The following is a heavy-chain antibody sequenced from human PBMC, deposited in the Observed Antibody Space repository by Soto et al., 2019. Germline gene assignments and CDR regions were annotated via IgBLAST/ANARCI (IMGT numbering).Heavy chain of an antibody. D-gene: IGHD6-19*01. CDR1: GGSISSSSYY. CDR2: IYYSGST. J-gene: IGHJ4*02. Sequence: SETLSLTCTVSGGSISSSSYYWGWIRQPPGKGLEWIGSIYYSGSTYYNPSLKSRVTISVDTSKNQFSLKLSSVTAADTAVYYCARRAIAVAGVYYFDYWGQGTLVTVSS. V-gene: IGHV4-39*01. CDR3: ARRAIAVAGVYYFDY.